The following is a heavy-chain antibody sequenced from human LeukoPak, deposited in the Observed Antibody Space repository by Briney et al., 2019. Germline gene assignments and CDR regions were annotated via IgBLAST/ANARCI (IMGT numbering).Heavy chain of an antibody. J-gene: IGHJ4*02. D-gene: IGHD5-18*01. CDR2: ISGSGGST. Sequence: GGSLRLSCAASGFTFSSYAMSWVRQAPGKGLEWVSAISGSGGSTYYADSVKGRFTISRGNSKNTLYLQMNSLRAEDTAVYYCAKVKWDTAMVTEYYFDYWGQGTLVTVSS. CDR1: GFTFSSYA. CDR3: AKVKWDTAMVTEYYFDY. V-gene: IGHV3-23*01.